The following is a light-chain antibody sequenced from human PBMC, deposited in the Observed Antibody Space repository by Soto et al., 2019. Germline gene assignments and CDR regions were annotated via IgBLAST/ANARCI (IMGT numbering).Light chain of an antibody. CDR1: QSVSSY. J-gene: IGKJ1*01. V-gene: IGKV3-11*01. Sequence: EIVLTQSPATLSLSPGERATLSCRASQSVSSYLAWYQQKPGQAPRLLIYDASNRATGIPARFSGSGSGTDFTLTISSLEPEDFAVYYCQHYGYPQWTFGQGTKVEI. CDR2: DAS. CDR3: QHYGYPQWT.